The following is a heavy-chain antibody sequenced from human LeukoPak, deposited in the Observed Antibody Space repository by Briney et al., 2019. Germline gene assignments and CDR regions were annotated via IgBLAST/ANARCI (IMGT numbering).Heavy chain of an antibody. CDR2: INPSGST. D-gene: IGHD6-19*01. V-gene: IGHV4-39*07. J-gene: IGHJ4*02. CDR3: ARGLIKGIAVAGTG. CDR1: GGSISSVKDY. Sequence: SGTLSLTCTVSGGSISSVKDYWAWIRQPPGKGLEWIGEINPSGSTNYNPSLKSRVTISVDTSKNQFSLKLSSVTAADTAVYYCARGLIKGIAVAGTGWGQGTLVTVSS.